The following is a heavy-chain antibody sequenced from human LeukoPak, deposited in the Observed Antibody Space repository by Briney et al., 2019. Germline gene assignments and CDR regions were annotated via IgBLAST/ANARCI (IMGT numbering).Heavy chain of an antibody. J-gene: IGHJ4*02. Sequence: GGSLRLSCAASGFTFSTYAMSWLRQAPGMGLEWVSAISGRGDTIFYADSVKGRFTVSRDNSKNTLFLQVNSLRAEDTAVYYCAKATLATTYFDSWGQGTLVIVSS. CDR2: ISGRGDTI. CDR3: AKATLATTYFDS. V-gene: IGHV3-23*01. CDR1: GFTFSTYA. D-gene: IGHD5-24*01.